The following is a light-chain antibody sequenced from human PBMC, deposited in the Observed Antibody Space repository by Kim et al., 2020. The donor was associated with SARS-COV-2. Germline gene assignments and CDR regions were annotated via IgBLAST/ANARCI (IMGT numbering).Light chain of an antibody. V-gene: IGKV3-20*01. CDR3: QQYGNSPYT. Sequence: EIVLTQSPGTLSLSPGERATLSCRASQSVRDTYLAWYQQKPGQAPRLLIYGASSRATGIPDRFSGSGSGTDFTLTISRLEPEDFALYYFQQYGNSPYTFGQGTKLEI. J-gene: IGKJ2*01. CDR2: GAS. CDR1: QSVRDTY.